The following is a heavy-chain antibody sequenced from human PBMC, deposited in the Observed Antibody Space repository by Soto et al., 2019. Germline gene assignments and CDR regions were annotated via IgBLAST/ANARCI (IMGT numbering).Heavy chain of an antibody. Sequence: ASVKVSWKASGYTFTSYGISWVRQAPGQGLEWMGWISAYNGNTNYAQKLQGRVTMTTDTSTSTAYMELRSLRSDDTAVYYCARPATDSSGYWVSYFDYWGQGTLVTVSS. CDR1: GYTFTSYG. CDR2: ISAYNGNT. CDR3: ARPATDSSGYWVSYFDY. D-gene: IGHD3-22*01. V-gene: IGHV1-18*01. J-gene: IGHJ4*02.